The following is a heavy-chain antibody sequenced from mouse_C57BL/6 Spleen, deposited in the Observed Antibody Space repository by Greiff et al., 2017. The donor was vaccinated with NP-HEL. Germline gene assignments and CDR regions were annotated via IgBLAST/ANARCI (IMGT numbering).Heavy chain of an antibody. CDR3: AREIYERAMDY. J-gene: IGHJ4*01. CDR2: IYPGDGDT. D-gene: IGHD2-12*01. V-gene: IGHV1-82*01. Sequence: VQLQQSGPELVKPGASVKISCKASGYAFSSSWMNWVKQRPGKGLEWIGRIYPGDGDTNYNGKFKGKATLTADKSSSTAYMQLSSRTSEDSAVYFCAREIYERAMDYWGQGTSVTVSS. CDR1: GYAFSSSW.